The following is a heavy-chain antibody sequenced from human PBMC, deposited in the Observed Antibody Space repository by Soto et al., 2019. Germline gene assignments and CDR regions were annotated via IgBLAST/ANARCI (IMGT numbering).Heavy chain of an antibody. CDR1: GFSLYNYA. CDR3: VRDPSRGNEWARYVDL. D-gene: IGHD1-1*01. CDR2: ISLSSANI. J-gene: IGHJ2*01. V-gene: IGHV3-48*01. Sequence: EVQLVESGGGLVQPGGSLRLSCAASGFSLYNYAMDWVRHAPGQGLEWVSYISLSSANIHYADSVRGRFTVSRDNAKNSLYLQMNSLRAEDTAVHHSVRDPSRGNEWARYVDLWGRGTLVAVSS.